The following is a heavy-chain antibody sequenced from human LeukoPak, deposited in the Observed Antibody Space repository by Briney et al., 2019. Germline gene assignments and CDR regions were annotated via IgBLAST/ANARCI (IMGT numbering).Heavy chain of an antibody. J-gene: IGHJ4*02. V-gene: IGHV4-31*03. CDR3: ARGVNRVTQYHFDY. Sequence: SSQTLSLTCTVSGGSISSGGYYWSWIRQHPGKGLEWIGYIYYSGSTYYNPSLKSRVTISIDTSKNQFSLKLSSVTAADTAVYYCARGVNRVTQYHFDYWGQGTLVTVSS. CDR1: GGSISSGGYY. CDR2: IYYSGST. D-gene: IGHD2-2*01.